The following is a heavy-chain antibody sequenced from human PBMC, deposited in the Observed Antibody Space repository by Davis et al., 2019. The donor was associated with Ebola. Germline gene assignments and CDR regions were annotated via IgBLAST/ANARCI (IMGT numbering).Heavy chain of an antibody. J-gene: IGHJ3*01. CDR3: VKDTSNIWFDV. CDR1: GFSFSSYW. Sequence: GGSLRLSCAASGFSFSSYWMSWVRRAPGKGLEWVSTLGTSADTYYADSVKGRFTISRDNSKNTLHLQMNSLRVEDTAIYYCVKDTSNIWFDVWGQGTLVTVSS. D-gene: IGHD2/OR15-2a*01. V-gene: IGHV3-23*01. CDR2: LGTSADT.